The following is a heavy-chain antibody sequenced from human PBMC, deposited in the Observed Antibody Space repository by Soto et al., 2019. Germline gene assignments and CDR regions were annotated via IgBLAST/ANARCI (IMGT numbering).Heavy chain of an antibody. CDR3: AHSYDSSGYYYYFDY. V-gene: IGHV2-5*01. CDR1: GFSLSTSGVG. D-gene: IGHD3-22*01. Sequence: QITLKESGPTLVKPTQTLTLTCTFSGFSLSTSGVGVGWIRQPPGKALEWLALIYWNDDKRYSPSLKSRLTITKDNYKNHVVLTKTNMDPVDTVTYYCAHSYDSSGYYYYFDYWGQGTLVTVSS. J-gene: IGHJ4*02. CDR2: IYWNDDK.